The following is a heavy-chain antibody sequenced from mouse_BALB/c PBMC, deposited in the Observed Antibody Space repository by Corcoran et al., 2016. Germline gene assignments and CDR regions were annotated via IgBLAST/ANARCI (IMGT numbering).Heavy chain of an antibody. CDR1: GFSLSPSGMG. J-gene: IGHJ2*01. V-gene: IGHV8-8*01. CDR2: IWWDDVK. D-gene: IGHD4-1*01. Sequence: QVTLKESGPGLLQPSKTLSLTCSFSGFSLSPSGMGVGWIRQPSGKGLEWLAHIWWDDVKRYNPALKSRLTISKDTSSSPVFLKIASVDTADTATYYCAGIANWDYFDYWGQGTTLTVSS. CDR3: AGIANWDYFDY.